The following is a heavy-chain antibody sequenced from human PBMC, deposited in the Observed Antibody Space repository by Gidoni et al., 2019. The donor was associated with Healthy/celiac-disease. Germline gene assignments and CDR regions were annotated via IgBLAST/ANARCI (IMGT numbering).Heavy chain of an antibody. Sequence: GVVLEWVAVISYDGSNKYYADSVKGRFTISRDNSKNTLYLQMNSLRAEDTAVYYCARVTAVAYFDYWGQGTLVTVSS. D-gene: IGHD6-19*01. J-gene: IGHJ4*02. V-gene: IGHV3-30*01. CDR2: ISYDGSNK. CDR3: ARVTAVAYFDY.